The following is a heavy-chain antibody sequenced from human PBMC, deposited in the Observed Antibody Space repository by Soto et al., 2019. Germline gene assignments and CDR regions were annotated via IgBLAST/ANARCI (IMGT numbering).Heavy chain of an antibody. J-gene: IGHJ5*02. CDR2: ISSSGASI. Sequence: GGSLRLSCAASGFTFSDYYMSWIRQAPGKGLEWVSYISSSGASIYYANSVKGRFTISRDNAENSLSLQMNSLRAEDTAVYYCVRGGWSSSGGIAASWGQGPLVTVSS. CDR3: VRGGWSSSGGIAAS. CDR1: GFTFSDYY. D-gene: IGHD6-13*01. V-gene: IGHV3-11*01.